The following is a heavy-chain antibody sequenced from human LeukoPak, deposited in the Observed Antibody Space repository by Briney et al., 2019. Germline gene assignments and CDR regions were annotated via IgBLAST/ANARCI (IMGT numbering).Heavy chain of an antibody. J-gene: IGHJ6*03. CDR1: GFTFDDYA. CDR3: AKNGVTYTDYYYYMDV. D-gene: IGHD2-2*02. CDR2: ISWNSGSV. V-gene: IGHV3-9*01. Sequence: GGSLRLSCTASGFTFDDYAMHWVRQAPGKGLEWVSGISWNSGSVGYADSVKGRFTISRDNAKNSLYLQMDSLRAEDTAFYYCAKNGVTYTDYYYYMDVWGKGTTVTISS.